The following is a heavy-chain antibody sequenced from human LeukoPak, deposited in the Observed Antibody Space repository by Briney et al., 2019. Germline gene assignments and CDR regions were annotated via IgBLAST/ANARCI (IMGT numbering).Heavy chain of an antibody. V-gene: IGHV3-23*01. CDR1: GFTFSSYA. Sequence: GGSLRLSCAASGFTFSSYAMSWVRQAPGKGLEWFSAISGSGGSTYYADSVKGRFTISRDNSKNTLYLQMNSLRAEDTAVYHCAKADDFWSYNWFDPWGQGTLVTVSS. J-gene: IGHJ5*02. CDR2: ISGSGGST. CDR3: AKADDFWSYNWFDP. D-gene: IGHD3-3*01.